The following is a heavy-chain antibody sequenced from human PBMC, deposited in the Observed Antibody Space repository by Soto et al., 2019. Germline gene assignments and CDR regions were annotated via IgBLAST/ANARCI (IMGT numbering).Heavy chain of an antibody. CDR3: ARGVLTARPFPQGEDYYYYMDV. CDR2: INHSGST. V-gene: IGHV4-34*01. CDR1: GGSFSGYY. Sequence: SETLSLTCAVYGGSFSGYYWSWIRQPPGKGLEWIGEINHSGSTNYNPSLKSRVTISVDTSKNQFSLKLSSVTAADTAVYYCARGVLTARPFPQGEDYYYYMDVWGKGTTVTVSS. D-gene: IGHD6-6*01. J-gene: IGHJ6*03.